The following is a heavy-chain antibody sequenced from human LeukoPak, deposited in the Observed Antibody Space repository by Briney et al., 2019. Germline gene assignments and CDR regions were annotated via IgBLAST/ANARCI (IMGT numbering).Heavy chain of an antibody. V-gene: IGHV1-18*01. CDR3: GRDWDWHVQF. J-gene: IGHJ4*02. CDR2: IGVFNGNR. D-gene: IGHD1-26*01. CDR1: GYTFSRYG. Sequence: ASVKVSCKTSGYTFSRYGFSWVRQAPGQGLEWIGWIGVFNGNRNYAKSVQGRITLTADTSTNTTYMELRSLTSDDTAVYFCGRDWDWHVQFWGQGTLITISS.